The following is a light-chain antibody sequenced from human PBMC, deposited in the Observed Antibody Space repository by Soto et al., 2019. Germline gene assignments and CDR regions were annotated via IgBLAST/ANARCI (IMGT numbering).Light chain of an antibody. CDR3: QKYNTVPAT. V-gene: IGKV1-27*01. J-gene: IGKJ5*01. CDR1: QGIGNS. CDR2: SAS. Sequence: DIQMTQSPPSLSASVGDRVTITCRASQGIGNSLAWYQQKPGTVPKLLIYSASTLQSGVPSRFSGSGSGTEFTLTISSLQPEDVAAYYCQKYNTVPATFDQGTRLEIK.